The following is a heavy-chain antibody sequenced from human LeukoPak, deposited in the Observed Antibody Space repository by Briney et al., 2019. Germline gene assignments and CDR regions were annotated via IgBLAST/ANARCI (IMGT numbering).Heavy chain of an antibody. CDR3: AANSGYSYA. D-gene: IGHD3-22*01. CDR2: ISRNGGST. V-gene: IGHV3-64*01. Sequence: GGSLRLSCAASGFAFSAYDMNGVRQAPGKGLEYSSGISRNGGSTYYANSVKGRFTISRDNSKNTLYLHMGSLRPEDMAVYYCAANSGYSYAWGQGALVAVSS. J-gene: IGHJ5*02. CDR1: GFAFSAYD.